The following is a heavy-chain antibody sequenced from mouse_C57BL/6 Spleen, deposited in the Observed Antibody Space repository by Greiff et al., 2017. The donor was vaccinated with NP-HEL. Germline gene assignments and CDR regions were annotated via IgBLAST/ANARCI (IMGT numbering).Heavy chain of an antibody. CDR2: SSSGGDYY. CDR1: GFTFSSYA. J-gene: IGHJ4*01. CDR3: TREKRGRGTMDC. D-gene: IGHD4-1*01. Sequence: EVKPQESGEGLVKPGGSLKLSCAASGFTFSSYAMSWVRQTPEKRPEWVAYSSSGGDYYYYADTVKGQFTISRDNARNTLYLQMSSLKSEDTAMYNCTREKRGRGTMDCWGQGTSVTVSS. V-gene: IGHV5-9-1*02.